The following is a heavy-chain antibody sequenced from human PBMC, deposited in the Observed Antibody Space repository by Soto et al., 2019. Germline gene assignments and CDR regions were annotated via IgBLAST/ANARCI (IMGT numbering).Heavy chain of an antibody. V-gene: IGHV3-7*01. Sequence: EVQLVESGGGLVQPGGSLRLSCAASGFTFSSYWMSWVRQAPGKGLEWVANIKQDGSEKYYVDSVKGRFTISRDNAKNSLYLQMNSLRAEDTAVYYCARGGSYYYYGIDVWGQGTTVTVSS. CDR1: GFTFSSYW. J-gene: IGHJ6*02. CDR3: ARGGSYYYYGIDV. CDR2: IKQDGSEK.